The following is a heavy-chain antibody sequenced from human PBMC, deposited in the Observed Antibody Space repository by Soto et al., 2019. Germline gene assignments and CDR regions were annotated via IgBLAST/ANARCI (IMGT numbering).Heavy chain of an antibody. D-gene: IGHD4-17*01. CDR1: GFTFTTYA. Sequence: EVQLLESGGGLVQPGGSLRLSCAASGFTFTTYAMSWVRQPPGKGLEWVSGISSSGDIPYYADSVKGRFTISGDQSKKTVYLQMISLRAEDTALYYCAKVNSIVGDGDHDYWGQGTLVSVSS. CDR2: ISSSGDIP. CDR3: AKVNSIVGDGDHDY. J-gene: IGHJ4*02. V-gene: IGHV3-23*01.